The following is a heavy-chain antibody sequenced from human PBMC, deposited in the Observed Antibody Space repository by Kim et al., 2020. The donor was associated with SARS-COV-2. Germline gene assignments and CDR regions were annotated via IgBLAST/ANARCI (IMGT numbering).Heavy chain of an antibody. CDR3: AHSSSSWKFDY. D-gene: IGHD6-6*01. CDR2: EK. V-gene: IGHV2-5*01. J-gene: IGHJ4*02. Sequence: EKRYSPSLKSRLTITKDTSKDQVVLTMTNMDPVDTARYYCAHSSSSWKFDYWGQGTLVTVSS.